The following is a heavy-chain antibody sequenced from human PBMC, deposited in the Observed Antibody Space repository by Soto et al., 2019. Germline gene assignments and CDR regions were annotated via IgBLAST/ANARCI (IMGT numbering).Heavy chain of an antibody. V-gene: IGHV2-5*02. CDR3: AHRRGYCISTNCYGTWFDP. D-gene: IGHD2-2*03. Sequence: QITLKESGPTLVKPTQTLTLTCTFSGFSLSTSGVGVGWLRQPPGKALEWLALIYWDDDKHYSPSLKSSLTITKNTSKNQVGLKMTDMDPVDTATYYCAHRRGYCISTNCYGTWFDPWGQGTLVTVSS. CDR1: GFSLSTSGVG. J-gene: IGHJ5*02. CDR2: IYWDDDK.